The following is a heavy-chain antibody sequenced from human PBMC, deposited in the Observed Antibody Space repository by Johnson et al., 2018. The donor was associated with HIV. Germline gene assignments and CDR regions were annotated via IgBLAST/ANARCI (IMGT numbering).Heavy chain of an antibody. D-gene: IGHD3-3*01. Sequence: QVQLVESGGGVVQPGRSLRLSCAASGFIFSTYGMHWVRQAPGRGLEWVAIISYDGNNKDYADSVKGRFTISRDNSKNTLFLQVNSLTSEDTAVYYCAKDLGGSKTDEWGTDYYEFWNSYPVQDPRVVVGAFDIWGHGTMVTVSS. CDR3: AKDLGGSKTDEWGTDYYEFWNSYPVQDPRVVVGAFDI. J-gene: IGHJ3*02. V-gene: IGHV3-30-3*01. CDR2: ISYDGNNK. CDR1: GFIFSTYG.